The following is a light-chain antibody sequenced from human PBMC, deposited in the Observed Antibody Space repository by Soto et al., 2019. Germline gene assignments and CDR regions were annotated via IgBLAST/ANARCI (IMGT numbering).Light chain of an antibody. J-gene: IGKJ5*01. Sequence: EIVLTQSPATLSLSPGERATLSCRASQSVSSYLAWYQQKPGQAPRLLIYDASNRATGIPARFSGSGSGTDFTPPISSLEPEDFAVYSCQQYGSSPRTFGQGKRLEIK. CDR1: QSVSSY. V-gene: IGKV3-11*01. CDR2: DAS. CDR3: QQYGSSPRT.